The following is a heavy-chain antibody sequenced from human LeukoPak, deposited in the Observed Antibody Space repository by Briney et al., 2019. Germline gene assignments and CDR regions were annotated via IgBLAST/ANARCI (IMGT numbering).Heavy chain of an antibody. Sequence: SETLSLTCTVSGASISSGGYYWSWIRQPAGKGLEYLGRIYSTGSTNYNPSLRSRVTISVDTSKNHFSLKLSSVTAADTAVYYCARVITVTTTNWFDPWGQGTLVTVSS. V-gene: IGHV4-61*02. CDR1: GASISSGGYY. CDR3: ARVITVTTTNWFDP. J-gene: IGHJ5*02. D-gene: IGHD4-17*01. CDR2: IYSTGST.